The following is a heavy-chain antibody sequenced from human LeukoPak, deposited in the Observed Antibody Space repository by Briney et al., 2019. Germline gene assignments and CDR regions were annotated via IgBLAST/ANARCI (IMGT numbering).Heavy chain of an antibody. J-gene: IGHJ5*02. CDR3: ARDLLASGWFDP. Sequence: SETLSLTCTVSGGSISTSSYYWGWIRQPPGKGLECIGNIYYSGSTYYNPSLKSRVTISVDTSKNQFSLKLSSVTAADTAVYYCARDLLASGWFDPWGQGTLVTVSS. D-gene: IGHD3-10*01. V-gene: IGHV4-39*07. CDR1: GGSISTSSYY. CDR2: IYYSGST.